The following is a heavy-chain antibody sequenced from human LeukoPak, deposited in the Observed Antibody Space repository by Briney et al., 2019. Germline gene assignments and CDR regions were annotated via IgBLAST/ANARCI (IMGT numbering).Heavy chain of an antibody. D-gene: IGHD3-22*01. CDR2: IYHSGST. V-gene: IGHV4-39*07. CDR1: GGSISSGSYC. J-gene: IGHJ3*02. CDR3: ARETLNMIVVVRDAFDI. Sequence: SETLSLTCTVSGGSISSGSYCWSWIRQPPGKGLEWIGSIYHSGSTYYNPSLKSRVTISVDTSKNQFSLKLSSVTAADTAVYYCARETLNMIVVVRDAFDIWGQGTMVTVSS.